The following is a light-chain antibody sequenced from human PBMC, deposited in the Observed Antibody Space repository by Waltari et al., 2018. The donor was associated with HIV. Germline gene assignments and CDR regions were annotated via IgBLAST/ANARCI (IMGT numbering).Light chain of an antibody. CDR1: DFNIGNNY. CDR3: AAWDGGLDVVV. V-gene: IGLV1-51*01. Sequence: QSVLTQPPSVSAAPGQRATISCSGRDFNIGNNYVSWYQQLPGTAPKLLIYDNDKRPSGIPGRFSGSKSGTSATLDIVGLRTADEANYYCAAWDGGLDVVVFGGGTMLTVL. CDR2: DND. J-gene: IGLJ3*02.